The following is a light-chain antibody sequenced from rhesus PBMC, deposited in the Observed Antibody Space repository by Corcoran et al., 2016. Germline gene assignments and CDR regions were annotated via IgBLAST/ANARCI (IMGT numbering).Light chain of an antibody. CDR1: QNIDTS. V-gene: IGKV1-46*01. CDR2: GAS. CDR3: QHYYDNPPA. Sequence: DIQMTQSPSALSASVGDRVTISCRASQNIDTSFALYQQKLGKAPKLLIYGASSLQPGIPSRFSGNGSGTDFTLTISILQPEDSAGYYCQHYYDNPPAFGGGTKVEIK. J-gene: IGKJ4*01.